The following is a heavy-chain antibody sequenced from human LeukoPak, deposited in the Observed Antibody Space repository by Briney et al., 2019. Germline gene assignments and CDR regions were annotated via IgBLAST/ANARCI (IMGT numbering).Heavy chain of an antibody. V-gene: IGHV4-39*07. Sequence: PSETLSLTCTVSGGSISSSSYYWGWIRQPPGKGLEWIGSIYYSGSTYYNPSLKSRVTISVDTSKNQFSLKLSSVTAADTAVYYCARVEVSGYSYGDVADYWGQGTLVTVSS. J-gene: IGHJ4*02. D-gene: IGHD5-18*01. CDR3: ARVEVSGYSYGDVADY. CDR1: GGSISSSSYY. CDR2: IYYSGST.